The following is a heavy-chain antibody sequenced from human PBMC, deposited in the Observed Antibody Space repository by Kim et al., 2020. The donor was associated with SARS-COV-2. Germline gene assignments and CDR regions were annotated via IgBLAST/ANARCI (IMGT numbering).Heavy chain of an antibody. CDR3: ARQGSTFIAAANTYQY. D-gene: IGHD6-13*01. Sequence: SETLSLTCTVSGGSISSSTYSWGWIRQSPGKGLQWIASLSYSGTTHYNPSLRSRVTVSVDRPKNRLSLRLSSVTAADTAVYYCARQGSTFIAAANTYQY. J-gene: IGHJ1*01. V-gene: IGHV4-39*01. CDR2: LSYSGTT. CDR1: GGSISSSTYS.